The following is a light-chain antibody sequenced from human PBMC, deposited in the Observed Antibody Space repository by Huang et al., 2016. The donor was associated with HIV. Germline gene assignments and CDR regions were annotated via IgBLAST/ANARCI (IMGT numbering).Light chain of an antibody. J-gene: IGKJ2*01. CDR2: DTS. V-gene: IGKV3-11*01. Sequence: EIVLTQSPATLSLSPGERATLSCRARQSLNNYLGWYQQKPGQPPRLLIYDTSNRATGIPARFSGGGSGTEFTLTISSLEPEDFAVYYCHHRSGWPRTFGQGTKLEI. CDR1: QSLNNY. CDR3: HHRSGWPRT.